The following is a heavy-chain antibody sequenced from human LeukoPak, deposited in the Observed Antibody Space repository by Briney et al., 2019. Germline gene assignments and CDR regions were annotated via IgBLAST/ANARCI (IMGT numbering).Heavy chain of an antibody. J-gene: IGHJ4*02. Sequence: GGSLRLSXAASGFTFTRYWMAWVRQAPGKGLEWVADIKQDGSEQYHVDSVRGRFTMSRDNARSSLSLQMDSLRAEDTAVYYCARVSRSGYYGEYWGQGTPVTVSS. CDR1: GFTFTRYW. V-gene: IGHV3-7*01. CDR2: IKQDGSEQ. CDR3: ARVSRSGYYGEY. D-gene: IGHD3-3*01.